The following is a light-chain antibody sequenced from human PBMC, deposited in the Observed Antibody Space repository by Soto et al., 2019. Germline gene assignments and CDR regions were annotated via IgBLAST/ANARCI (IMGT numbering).Light chain of an antibody. CDR3: QQYDTWPRT. CDR2: GAS. J-gene: IGKJ1*01. CDR1: QSVSSN. Sequence: EIVMTQSTASLSVPPGERATLSCRASQSVSSNFAWYLQKPGQAPRLLIYGASTRATAVPARFTASGSGTEFTLTISSLQSDDFGVYYCQQYDTWPRTFGQGTKVEIK. V-gene: IGKV3-15*01.